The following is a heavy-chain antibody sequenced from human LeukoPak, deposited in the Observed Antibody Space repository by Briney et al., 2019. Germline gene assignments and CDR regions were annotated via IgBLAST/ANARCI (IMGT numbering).Heavy chain of an antibody. D-gene: IGHD3-10*01. Sequence: TGGSLRLSCAASGFTFSAYEMNWVRRAPGKGLEWVSYISSSGDTIYYADSVTGRFTTSRGNAKNSLYLHMSSLRAEDTAVYYCARDSQYYYGSGTGDVWGQGTTVIVSS. J-gene: IGHJ6*02. CDR1: GFTFSAYE. CDR2: ISSSGDTI. CDR3: ARDSQYYYGSGTGDV. V-gene: IGHV3-48*03.